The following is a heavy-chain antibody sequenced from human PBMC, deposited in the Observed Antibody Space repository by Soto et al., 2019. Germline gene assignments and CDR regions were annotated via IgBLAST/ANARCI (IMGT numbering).Heavy chain of an antibody. CDR2: IIPFFRTA. V-gene: IGHV1-69*13. CDR1: GGAFNTFG. Sequence: GASVKVSCKASGGAFNTFGFSWVRQAPGQGLEWMGGIIPFFRTANYAQKFQDGVTITADESTSTVYMDLRSLRSEDTAKYYCARSPPMDSGDKYFYDFWGQGAMVTVYS. D-gene: IGHD4-17*01. J-gene: IGHJ4*02. CDR3: ARSPPMDSGDKYFYDF.